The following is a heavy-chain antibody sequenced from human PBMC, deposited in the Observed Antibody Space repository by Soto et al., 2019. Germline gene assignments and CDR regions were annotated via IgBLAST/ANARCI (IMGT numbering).Heavy chain of an antibody. CDR1: GGTFSSYA. J-gene: IGHJ4*02. D-gene: IGHD3-10*01. CDR2: IIPIFGTA. V-gene: IGHV1-69*12. CDR3: ARRSRGSGIWD. Sequence: QVQLVQSGAEVTKHGSSVKVSCKASGGTFSSYAISWVRHAPGQGLEWMGGIIPIFGTANYAQKFQGRVTITADESTSTDYMELSSLRSEDTAVYYCARRSRGSGIWDWGQGTLVTVSS.